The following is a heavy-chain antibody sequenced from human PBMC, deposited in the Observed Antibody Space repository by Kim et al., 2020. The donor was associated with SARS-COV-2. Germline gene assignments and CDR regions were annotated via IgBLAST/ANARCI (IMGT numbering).Heavy chain of an antibody. V-gene: IGHV3-13*01. Sequence: GGSLRLSCAASGFTFRSYDMYWVRQATGKGLEWVSAIGSAGDTYYPDSVKGRFTISRENAKNSLYLQMNSLRAGDTAVYYCARVQQPRYEGSLYYYYYPMDVWGQGITVTVSS. CDR2: IGSAGDT. CDR1: GFTFRSYD. J-gene: IGHJ6*02. D-gene: IGHD3-10*01. CDR3: ARVQQPRYEGSLYYYYYPMDV.